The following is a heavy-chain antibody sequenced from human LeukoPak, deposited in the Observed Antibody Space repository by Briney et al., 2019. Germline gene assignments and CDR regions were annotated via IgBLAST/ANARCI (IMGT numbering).Heavy chain of an antibody. Sequence: KPGGSLRLSCAASGFTFSSYSMNWVRQAPGKGLEWVSSFSSNRIHIYYADSVKGQFTISRDNAKNSLNLQMNSLRVEDTAVYYRARGPPRSGRYLPFDSWGQGTLVTVSS. D-gene: IGHD2-15*01. CDR3: ARGPPRSGRYLPFDS. CDR2: FSSNRIHI. J-gene: IGHJ4*02. CDR1: GFTFSSYS. V-gene: IGHV3-21*01.